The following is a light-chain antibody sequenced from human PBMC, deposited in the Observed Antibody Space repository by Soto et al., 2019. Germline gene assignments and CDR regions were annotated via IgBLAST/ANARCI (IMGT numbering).Light chain of an antibody. CDR2: GAS. V-gene: IGKV3-20*01. CDR3: QQYGSSSWT. Sequence: EIVLMQSPGTLFLSPGERATLSCRASQSVSSSYLAWYQQKPGQAPRLLIYGASSRATGIPDRFSGSGSGTDFTLTISRLEPEDFAVYYCQQYGSSSWTFGQGTKVDIK. CDR1: QSVSSSY. J-gene: IGKJ1*01.